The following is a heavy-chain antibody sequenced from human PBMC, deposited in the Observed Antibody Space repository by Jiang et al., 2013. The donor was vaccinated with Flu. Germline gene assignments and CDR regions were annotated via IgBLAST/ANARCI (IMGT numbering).Heavy chain of an antibody. D-gene: IGHD4-17*01. J-gene: IGHJ2*01. Sequence: VKPSGTLSLTCAVSGGSISSSNWWSWVRQPPGKGLEWIGEIYHSGSTNYNPSLKSRVTISVDKSKNQFSLKLSSVTAADTAVYYCARESGGDYGYWYFDLWGRGTLVTVSS. CDR1: GGSISSSNW. V-gene: IGHV4-4*02. CDR2: IYHSGST. CDR3: ARESGGDYGYWYFDL.